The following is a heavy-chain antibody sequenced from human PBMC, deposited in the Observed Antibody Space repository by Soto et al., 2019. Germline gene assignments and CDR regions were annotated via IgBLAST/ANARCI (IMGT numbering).Heavy chain of an antibody. CDR3: ANRPLTAAGFDY. V-gene: IGHV3-23*01. CDR1: GFTFSNYA. Sequence: EVQLLESGGGLVQPGGSLRLSCAASGFTFSNYAMTWVRQAPGKGLEWVSVITGSGGGTYFVDSVKGRFTISRDNSQNTVYLHMNSLRAEDTSVYYCANRPLTAAGFDYWGQGTLVTVSS. J-gene: IGHJ4*02. D-gene: IGHD6-13*01. CDR2: ITGSGGGT.